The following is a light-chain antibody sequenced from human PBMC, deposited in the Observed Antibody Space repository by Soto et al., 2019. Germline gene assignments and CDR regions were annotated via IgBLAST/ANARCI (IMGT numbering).Light chain of an antibody. CDR3: QHSYSIPYT. J-gene: IGKJ2*01. Sequence: GDTVTLSCRASQSVSTFLNWHQQKPGKAPRVLIYASSTLQSGVPSRFSGGGIGTDFTLTITNLQPEDFGTYYCQHSYSIPYTFGQGTKLEIK. CDR2: ASS. V-gene: IGKV1-39*01. CDR1: QSVSTF.